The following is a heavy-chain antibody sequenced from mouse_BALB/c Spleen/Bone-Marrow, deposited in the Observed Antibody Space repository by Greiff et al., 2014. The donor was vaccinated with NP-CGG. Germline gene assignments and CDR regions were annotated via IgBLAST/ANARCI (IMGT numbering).Heavy chain of an antibody. Sequence: EVKLMESGPGLVKPSQSLSLTCTVTGCSITSDYAWNWIRQFPGNKLEWMGYIGYSGSTSYNPSLKSRISITRDTSKNQFFPQLNSVTTEDTATYYCARGRDYFDYWGQGTTLTVSS. CDR3: ARGRDYFDY. J-gene: IGHJ2*01. CDR1: GCSITSDYA. V-gene: IGHV3-2*02. CDR2: IGYSGST.